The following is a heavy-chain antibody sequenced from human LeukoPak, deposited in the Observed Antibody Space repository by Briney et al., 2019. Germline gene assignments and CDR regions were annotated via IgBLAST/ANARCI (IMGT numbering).Heavy chain of an antibody. V-gene: IGHV3-21*01. D-gene: IGHD3-3*01. Sequence: GGSLRLSCAASVFTFSSYSMNWVRQAPGKGLEWDSSISSSSSYIYYADSVKGRFTISRDNAKNSLYLQMNSLRAEDTAVYYCARGDYDFWSGYSGYWGQGTLVTVSS. J-gene: IGHJ4*02. CDR1: VFTFSSYS. CDR2: ISSSSSYI. CDR3: ARGDYDFWSGYSGY.